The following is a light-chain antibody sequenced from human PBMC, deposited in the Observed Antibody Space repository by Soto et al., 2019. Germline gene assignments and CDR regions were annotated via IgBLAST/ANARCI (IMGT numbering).Light chain of an antibody. J-gene: IGKJ1*01. CDR1: QSVSSN. V-gene: IGKV3-15*01. Sequence: IVLTQSPATLSASPGEKATLSCRASQSVSSNLAWYQQKPGQAPRLLMYGASTRATAIPARFSGSGSGTEFTLNITSLQAEDIAVYYCQQYDTWHVWTFGQGTKVDI. CDR3: QQYDTWHVWT. CDR2: GAS.